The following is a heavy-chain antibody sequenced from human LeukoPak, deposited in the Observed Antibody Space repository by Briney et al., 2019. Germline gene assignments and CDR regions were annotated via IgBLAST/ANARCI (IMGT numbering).Heavy chain of an antibody. CDR3: ARDFYPYYSEAYDFWSGSLNY. CDR1: GFTFSSYA. V-gene: IGHV3-30*04. D-gene: IGHD3-3*01. J-gene: IGHJ4*02. CDR2: ISYDGSNK. Sequence: LGGSLRLSCAASGFTFSSYAMHWVRQAPGKGLEWVAVISYDGSNKYYADSVKGRFTISRDNSKNTLYLQMNSLRAEDTAVYYCARDFYPYYSEAYDFWSGSLNYWGQGTLVTVSS.